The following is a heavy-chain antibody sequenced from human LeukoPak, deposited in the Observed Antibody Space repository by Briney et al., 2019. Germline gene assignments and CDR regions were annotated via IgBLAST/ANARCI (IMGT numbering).Heavy chain of an antibody. CDR2: ISGSGGST. CDR1: GGSFSGYY. Sequence: PSETLSLTCAVYGGSFSGYYWSWIRQPPGKGLEWVSAISGSGGSTYYADSVKGRFTISRDNSKNTLYLQMSSLRAEDTAVYYCAKKAAAGEYFDYWGQGTLVTVSS. J-gene: IGHJ4*02. D-gene: IGHD6-13*01. V-gene: IGHV3-23*01. CDR3: AKKAAAGEYFDY.